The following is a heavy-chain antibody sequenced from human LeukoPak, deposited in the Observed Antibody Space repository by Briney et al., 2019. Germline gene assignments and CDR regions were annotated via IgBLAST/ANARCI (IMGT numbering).Heavy chain of an antibody. CDR3: ARWREYALDY. CDR2: INHSGST. D-gene: IGHD2-2*01. J-gene: IGHJ4*02. CDR1: GGSFSGYY. V-gene: IGHV4-34*01. Sequence: SETLSLTCAAYGGSFSGYYWSWIRQPPGKGLEWIGEINHSGSTNYNPSLKSRVTISVDTSKNQFSLKLSSVTAADTAVYYCARWREYALDYWGQGTLVTVSS.